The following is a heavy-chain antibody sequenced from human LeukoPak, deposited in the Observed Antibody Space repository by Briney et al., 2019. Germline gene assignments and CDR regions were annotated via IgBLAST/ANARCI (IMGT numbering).Heavy chain of an antibody. J-gene: IGHJ2*01. Sequence: PGGSLRLSCAASGFTFSNAWMSWVRQAPGKGLEWVGRIKSKTDGGTTDYAAPVKGRFTISRDDSKNTLYLQMNSLRAEDTAVYYCAGSDTTGYTPREWDYWYFDLWGRGTLVTVSS. V-gene: IGHV3-15*01. CDR1: GFTFSNAW. CDR3: AGSDTTGYTPREWDYWYFDL. D-gene: IGHD1-1*01. CDR2: IKSKTDGGTT.